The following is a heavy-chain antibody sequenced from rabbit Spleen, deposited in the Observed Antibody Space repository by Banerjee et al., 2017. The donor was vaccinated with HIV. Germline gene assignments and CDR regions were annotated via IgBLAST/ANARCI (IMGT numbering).Heavy chain of an antibody. J-gene: IGHJ4*01. Sequence: QEQLEESGGGLVKPGGTLTLTCKASGIDFSNYYYMCWVRRAPGKGLEWIACINVYTGKPVYATWAKGRFTISRTSSTTVTLQMTSLTAADTATYFCARDLTSVVGWNFNLWGPGTLVTVS. V-gene: IGHV1S45*01. CDR2: INVYTGKP. D-gene: IGHD1-1*01. CDR1: GIDFSNYYY. CDR3: ARDLTSVVGWNFNL.